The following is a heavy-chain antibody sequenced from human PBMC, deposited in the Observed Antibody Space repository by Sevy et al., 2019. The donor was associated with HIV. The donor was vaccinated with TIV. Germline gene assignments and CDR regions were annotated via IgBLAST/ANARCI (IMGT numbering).Heavy chain of an antibody. CDR3: ASKGTLSRISDYYYYYMDV. CDR1: GFTFSSYE. J-gene: IGHJ6*03. V-gene: IGHV3-48*03. CDR2: ISSSGSTI. D-gene: IGHD3-10*01. Sequence: GGSLRLSCAASGFTFSSYEMNWVRQAPGKGLEWVSYISSSGSTIYYADSVKGRFTISRDNAKNSLYLQMNSLRAEDTAVYYCASKGTLSRISDYYYYYMDVWGKGTTVTVSS.